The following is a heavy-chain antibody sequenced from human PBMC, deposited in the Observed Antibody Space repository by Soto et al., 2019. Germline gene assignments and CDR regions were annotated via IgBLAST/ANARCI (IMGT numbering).Heavy chain of an antibody. J-gene: IGHJ6*03. Sequence: EVKLVESGGGLVQPGGSLRLSCAASGFTFSNYWMYWVRQAPGQGLVWVSRINSDGSVSRYADSVKGRLTISRDNVKNTLYLQMNSLRGEDTAVYYCARGDCVGCSCYSLAGSFYYYMDVWGKGTTVTVFS. CDR1: GFTFSNYW. CDR3: ARGDCVGCSCYSLAGSFYYYMDV. V-gene: IGHV3-74*01. CDR2: INSDGSVS. D-gene: IGHD2-15*01.